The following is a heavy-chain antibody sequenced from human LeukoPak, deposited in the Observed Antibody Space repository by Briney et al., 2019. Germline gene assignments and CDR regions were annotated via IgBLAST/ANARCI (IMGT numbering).Heavy chain of an antibody. D-gene: IGHD3/OR15-3a*01. CDR1: GFSFSDYA. Sequence: GGSLRLSCLTSGFSFSDYAMSWVRQAPGKGLEWVGFIRSKTYGGSTEYAASVKGRFTISRDDSNSIAYLQMSSLQTDDTAMYYCTRDSWTGVTFSGGGDYWGQGTQVSVSS. V-gene: IGHV3-49*04. CDR3: TRDSWTGVTFSGGGDY. CDR2: IRSKTYGGST. J-gene: IGHJ4*02.